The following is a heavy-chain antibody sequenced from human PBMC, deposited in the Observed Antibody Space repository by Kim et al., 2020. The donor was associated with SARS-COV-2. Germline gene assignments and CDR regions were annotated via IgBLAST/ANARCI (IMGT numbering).Heavy chain of an antibody. CDR1: GYSISSGYY. CDR2: IHHSGST. CDR3: TSKCYYDSSGYYYADW. J-gene: IGHJ4*02. D-gene: IGHD3-22*01. V-gene: IGHV4-38-2*01. Sequence: SETLSLTCAVSGYSISSGYYWGWIRQPPGKGLEWIGSIHHSGSTYYNPSLKSRVIISIDTSKNQFSLRLNSVTAADTAVYYCTSKCYYDSSGYYYADWWGQGTLVTVSS.